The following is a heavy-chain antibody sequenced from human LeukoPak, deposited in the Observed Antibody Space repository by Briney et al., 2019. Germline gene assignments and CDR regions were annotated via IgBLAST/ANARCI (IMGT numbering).Heavy chain of an antibody. Sequence: PGGSLRLSCAASGFTVSSNYMTWVRQAPGKGLEWVSILYAGGSTYYADSVRGRFTISRDSSKNTVCLQMNSLRAEDTAVYYCASGGLGARKYYSDPFHYWGQGTLVTVSS. J-gene: IGHJ4*02. CDR1: GFTVSSNY. CDR2: LYAGGST. D-gene: IGHD3-10*01. V-gene: IGHV3-53*01. CDR3: ASGGLGARKYYSDPFHY.